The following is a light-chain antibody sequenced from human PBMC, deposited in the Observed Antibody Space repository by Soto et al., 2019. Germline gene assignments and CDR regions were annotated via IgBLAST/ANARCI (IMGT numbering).Light chain of an antibody. J-gene: IGKJ2*01. V-gene: IGKV1-33*01. CDR3: QQSYSTLYT. CDR1: QDISNY. Sequence: DIQMTQSPSSLSASVGDRVTITCQASQDISNYLNWYQQKPGKAPKLLIYDASNLETGVPSRFSGSGSGTEFTLTIGGLQPDDFATYYCQQSYSTLYTFGQGTKVDI. CDR2: DAS.